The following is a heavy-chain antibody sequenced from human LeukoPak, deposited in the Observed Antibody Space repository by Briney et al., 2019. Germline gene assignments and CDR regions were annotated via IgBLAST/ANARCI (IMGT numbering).Heavy chain of an antibody. CDR3: ARSGYSGYDPAFFDY. CDR2: ISSRSYI. V-gene: IGHV3-21*01. J-gene: IGHJ4*02. D-gene: IGHD5-12*01. CDR1: GFTFSSYT. Sequence: VGSLRLSCAASGFTFSSYTMNWVRQAPGKGLEWVSSISSRSYIYYADSVKGRFTTSRDNGKNSLYLQMNSLRAEDTAVYYCARSGYSGYDPAFFDYWGQGTRVTVSS.